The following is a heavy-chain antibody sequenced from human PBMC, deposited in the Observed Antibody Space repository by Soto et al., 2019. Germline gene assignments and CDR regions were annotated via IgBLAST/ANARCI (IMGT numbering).Heavy chain of an antibody. CDR3: AKVITARLSYYYAMDV. Sequence: SLRLSCAASGFTFSSYAMSWVRQAPGKGLEWVSAISGSSGRTYYADSVKGRFTISRDNSKNTLYLQMNSLRAEDTAVYYCAKVITARLSYYYAMDVWGQGTTVTVSS. CDR2: ISGSSGRT. V-gene: IGHV3-23*01. J-gene: IGHJ6*02. D-gene: IGHD6-6*01. CDR1: GFTFSSYA.